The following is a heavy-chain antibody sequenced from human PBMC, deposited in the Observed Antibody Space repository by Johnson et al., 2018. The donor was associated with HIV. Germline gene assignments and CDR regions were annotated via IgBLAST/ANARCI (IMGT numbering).Heavy chain of an antibody. CDR2: ISSSGNTI. V-gene: IGHV3-11*01. Sequence: QVQLVESGGGVVRPGGSLRLSCAASGFTVSSNYMSWVRQAPGKGLEWVSYISSSGNTIYYADSVKGRITVSRDNAKNSLYLQMNSLRAEDTAVYYCASPPDGFDIWGQGTMVTVSS. CDR1: GFTVSSNY. CDR3: ASPPDGFDI. J-gene: IGHJ3*02.